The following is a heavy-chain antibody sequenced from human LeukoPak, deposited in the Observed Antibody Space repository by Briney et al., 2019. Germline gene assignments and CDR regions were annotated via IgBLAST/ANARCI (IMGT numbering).Heavy chain of an antibody. J-gene: IGHJ4*02. V-gene: IGHV5-51*01. CDR1: GYSFTSYW. D-gene: IGHD5-24*01. CDR2: IYPGDSDT. CDR3: VRDGYNRFNYYFDY. Sequence: GESLKISCKGSGYSFTSYWIGWVRQMPGKGLEWMGIIYPGDSDTRYSPSFQGQVTISADKSIGTAYLQWSSPKASDTAMYYCVRDGYNRFNYYFDYWGQGTLVTVSS.